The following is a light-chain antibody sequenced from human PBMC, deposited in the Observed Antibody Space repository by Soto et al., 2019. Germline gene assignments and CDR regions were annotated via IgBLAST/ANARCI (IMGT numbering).Light chain of an antibody. CDR2: DVT. J-gene: IGLJ2*01. CDR3: ASDAGVNNVV. CDR1: SSDIGGYNF. V-gene: IGLV2-8*01. Sequence: QSALTQPPSASGSPGQSVTISCTGTSSDIGGYNFVSWYQQHPGTAPKLMNYDVTKRPSGVPELSSSSKSGNTAFLTVSRLYAEDADDYYWASDAGVNNVVFGGGTKLTVL.